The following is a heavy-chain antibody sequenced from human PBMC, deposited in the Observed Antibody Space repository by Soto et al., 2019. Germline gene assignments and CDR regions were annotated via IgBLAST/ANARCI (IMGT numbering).Heavy chain of an antibody. CDR2: INPNSGGT. D-gene: IGHD6-13*01. CDR1: GYTFTGYY. CDR3: ARSSSWRDPYYFDY. V-gene: IGHV1-2*04. J-gene: IGHJ4*02. Sequence: ASVKVSCKASGYTFTGYYMHWVRQAPGQGLEWMGWINPNSGGTNYAQKFQGWVTMTRDTSISTAYMELSRLRSDDTAVYYCARSSSWRDPYYFDYWGQGTLVTVSS.